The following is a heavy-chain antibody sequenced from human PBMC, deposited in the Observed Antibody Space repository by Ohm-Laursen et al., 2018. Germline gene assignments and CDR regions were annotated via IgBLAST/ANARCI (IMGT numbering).Heavy chain of an antibody. D-gene: IGHD7-27*01. J-gene: IGHJ6*02. V-gene: IGHV4-59*01. CDR3: ARALGGYPISYYYGMDV. CDR2: IYYSGST. CDR1: GGSISSYY. Sequence: TLSLTCTVSGGSISSYYWSWIRQPPGKGLEWIGYIYYSGSTNYNPSLKSRVTISADTSKNQFSLKLSSVTAADTAVYYCARALGGYPISYYYGMDVWGQGTTVTVSS.